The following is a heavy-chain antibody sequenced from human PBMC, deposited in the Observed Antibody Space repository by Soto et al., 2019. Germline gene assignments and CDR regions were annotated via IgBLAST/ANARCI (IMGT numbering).Heavy chain of an antibody. V-gene: IGHV1-3*01. CDR2: INAGNGNT. D-gene: IGHD5-12*01. CDR3: ARVDRDGYNYRPFDY. Sequence: QRLEWMGWINAGNGNTKYSQKFQGRVTITRDTSASTAYMELSSLRSEDTAVYYCARVDRDGYNYRPFDYWGQRTLVSVSS. J-gene: IGHJ4*02.